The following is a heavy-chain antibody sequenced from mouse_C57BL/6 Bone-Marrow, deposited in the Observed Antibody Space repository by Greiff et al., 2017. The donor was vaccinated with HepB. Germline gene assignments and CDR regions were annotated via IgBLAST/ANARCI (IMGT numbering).Heavy chain of an antibody. J-gene: IGHJ2*01. CDR3: AREGDSSGFYFDY. D-gene: IGHD3-2*02. CDR1: GYAFSSSW. Sequence: VQLKESGPELVKPGASVKISCKASGYAFSSSWMNWVKQRPGKGLEWIGRIYPGDGDTNYNGKFKGKATLTADKSSSTAYMQLSSLTSEDSAVYFCAREGDSSGFYFDYWGQGTTLTVSS. CDR2: IYPGDGDT. V-gene: IGHV1-82*01.